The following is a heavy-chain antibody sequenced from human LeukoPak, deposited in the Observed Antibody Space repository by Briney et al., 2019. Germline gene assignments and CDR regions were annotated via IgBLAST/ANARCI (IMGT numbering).Heavy chain of an antibody. CDR3: ARAPPRSAMDV. CDR1: GASISSGSHY. CDR2: IYYRGTT. V-gene: IGHV4-61*01. Sequence: PSETLSLTCVVSGASISSGSHYWNWIRQSPGRGLEWIGHIYYRGTTNYTPSLKSRATISVDTSMNQFSLRLTSVTPEDTAVYYCARAPPRSAMDVWGQGTTVTVSS. J-gene: IGHJ6*02.